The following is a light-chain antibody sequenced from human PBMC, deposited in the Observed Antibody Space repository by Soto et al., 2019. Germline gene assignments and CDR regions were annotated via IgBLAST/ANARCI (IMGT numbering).Light chain of an antibody. CDR1: QSVRTSY. V-gene: IGKV3-20*01. Sequence: EIVLTQSPGTLSLSPGERATLSCRASQSVRTSYLAWYQQKPGQAPRLLIYGAATRATGIPDRFSGSGFGTDFTLTISRLEPDDFAVYYCQQYGSSPGTFGQGTEVEIK. J-gene: IGKJ1*01. CDR3: QQYGSSPGT. CDR2: GAA.